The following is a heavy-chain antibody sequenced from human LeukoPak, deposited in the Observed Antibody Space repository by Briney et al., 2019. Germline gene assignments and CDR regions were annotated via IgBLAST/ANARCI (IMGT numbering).Heavy chain of an antibody. CDR1: GGSISSYY. CDR3: ARSYRGYYYGSGSYYYGMDV. CDR2: IYYSGST. V-gene: IGHV4-59*01. D-gene: IGHD3-10*01. J-gene: IGHJ6*02. Sequence: SETLSLTCTVSGGSISSYYWSWIRQPPGKGLEWIGYIYYSGSTNYNPSLKSRVTISVDTSKNQFSLKLSSVTAADTAVYYCARSYRGYYYGSGSYYYGMDVWGQGTTVTVPS.